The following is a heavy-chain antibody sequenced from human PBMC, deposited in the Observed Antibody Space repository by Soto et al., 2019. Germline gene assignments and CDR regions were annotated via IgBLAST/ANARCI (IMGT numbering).Heavy chain of an antibody. V-gene: IGHV3-7*01. CDR1: GFTFSNYW. Sequence: EVQLVESGGGLVQPGGSLRLSCAASGFTFSNYWMSWVRQSPGKGLEWVANIKEDGSEKYYVDSVKGRFTISRDNAKNSLSLQMNSLRAEDTAVYYCAARRRTDYGDYWGQGTLLTVSS. CDR2: IKEDGSEK. J-gene: IGHJ4*02. D-gene: IGHD1-1*01. CDR3: AARRRTDYGDY.